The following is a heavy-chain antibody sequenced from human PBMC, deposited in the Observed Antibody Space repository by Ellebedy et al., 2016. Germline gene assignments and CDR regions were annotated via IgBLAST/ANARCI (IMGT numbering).Heavy chain of an antibody. CDR1: GGSISSSSYY. Sequence: SETLSLTXTVSGGSISSSSYYWGWIRQPPGKGLEWIGSIYHSGSTYYNPSLKSRVTISVDTSKNQFSLKLSSVTAADTAVYYCARVEVLYYNPNWFDPWGQGTLVTVSS. V-gene: IGHV4-39*07. CDR3: ARVEVLYYNPNWFDP. J-gene: IGHJ5*02. CDR2: IYHSGST. D-gene: IGHD3-22*01.